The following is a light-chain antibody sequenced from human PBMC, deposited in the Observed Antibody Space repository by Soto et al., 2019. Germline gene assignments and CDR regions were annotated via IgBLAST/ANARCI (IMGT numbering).Light chain of an antibody. Sequence: EIVLTQSPGTLSLSPGDRATLACRASQSVSNNYVAWYQQKPGQVPRLLIFRAANKATGVPDRFSGSGSGTEFILTISALEPEDSGIYHCHQHGGTPETFGQGIKVDIK. CDR2: RAA. V-gene: IGKV3-20*01. CDR3: HQHGGTPET. J-gene: IGKJ1*01. CDR1: QSVSNNY.